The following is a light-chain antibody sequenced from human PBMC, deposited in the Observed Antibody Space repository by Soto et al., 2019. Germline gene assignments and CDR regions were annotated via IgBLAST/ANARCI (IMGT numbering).Light chain of an antibody. CDR3: QQYNNWPPWT. Sequence: EIVMTQSPATLSVSPGERATLSCRASQSIRNNLAWYQQKSCQAPRLLIYGASSRATGIPARFSGSGSGTEFTLTISSLQSEDFAVYYCQQYNNWPPWTFGQGTKVDIK. J-gene: IGKJ1*01. V-gene: IGKV3-15*01. CDR2: GAS. CDR1: QSIRNN.